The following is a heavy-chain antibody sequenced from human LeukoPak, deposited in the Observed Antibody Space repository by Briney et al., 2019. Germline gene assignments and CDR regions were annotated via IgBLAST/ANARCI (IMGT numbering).Heavy chain of an antibody. CDR3: ARVVAAEPYYFDY. CDR2: IYYSGST. Sequence: NPSQTLSLTCTVSGGSISSGDYYWSWIRQPPGKGLGWIGYIYYSGSTYYNPSLKSRVTISVDTSKNQFSLKLSSVTAADTAVYYCARVVAAEPYYFDYWGQGTLVTVSS. V-gene: IGHV4-30-4*01. CDR1: GGSISSGDYY. D-gene: IGHD1-14*01. J-gene: IGHJ4*02.